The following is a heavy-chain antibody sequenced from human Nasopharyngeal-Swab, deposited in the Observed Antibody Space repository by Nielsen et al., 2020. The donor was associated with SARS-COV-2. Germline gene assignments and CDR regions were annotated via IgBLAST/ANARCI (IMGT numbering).Heavy chain of an antibody. Sequence: GVSLRLSCAASGFTFSSYSMNWVRQAPGKGLEWVSSISSSSSYIYYADSVKGRFTISRDNAKNSLYLQMNSLRAEDTAVYYCARGCVLTGPSCYYYGMDVWGQGTTVTVSS. CDR1: GFTFSSYS. J-gene: IGHJ6*02. V-gene: IGHV3-21*01. D-gene: IGHD3-9*01. CDR2: ISSSSSYI. CDR3: ARGCVLTGPSCYYYGMDV.